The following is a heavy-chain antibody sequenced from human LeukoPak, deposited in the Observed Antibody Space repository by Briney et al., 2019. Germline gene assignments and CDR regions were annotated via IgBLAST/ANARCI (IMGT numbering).Heavy chain of an antibody. D-gene: IGHD3-10*01. Sequence: GGSLRLSCAASGFTFSSYSMNWVRQAPGKGLEWVSYISSSSSTIYYADSVKGRFTISRDNAKNSLYLQMNSLRAEDTAVYYCAREGVGGGYYYGSGSSYYFDYWGQGTLVTVSS. V-gene: IGHV3-48*01. J-gene: IGHJ4*02. CDR1: GFTFSSYS. CDR3: AREGVGGGYYYGSGSSYYFDY. CDR2: ISSSSSTI.